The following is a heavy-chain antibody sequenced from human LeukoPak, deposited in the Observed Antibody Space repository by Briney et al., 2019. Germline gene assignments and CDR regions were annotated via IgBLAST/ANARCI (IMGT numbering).Heavy chain of an antibody. V-gene: IGHV6-1*01. D-gene: IGHD2-21*01. Sequence: SQTLSLTCAISGDSVSTNSATWTWLRQSPSRGLEWLGRTYYRSKWNNDYAVSMKSRITINPDTSKNQFSLQLNSVTPEDTAVYYCARLVVASWFDSWGQGTLVTVSS. CDR3: ARLVVASWFDS. J-gene: IGHJ5*01. CDR2: TYYRSKWNN. CDR1: GDSVSTNSAT.